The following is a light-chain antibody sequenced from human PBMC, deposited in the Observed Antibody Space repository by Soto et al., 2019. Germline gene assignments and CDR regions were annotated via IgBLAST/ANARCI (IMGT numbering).Light chain of an antibody. Sequence: QSALTQPASVSGSPGQSITISCTGTSSDVGGYNYVSWYQQHPGKAPKLMIYAVNGRPSGLSNRFSGSKSGNTASLTISRLQAENEADYYCSSYTSNSTLVFGTGTKVTVL. J-gene: IGLJ1*01. CDR1: SSDVGGYNY. CDR2: AVN. V-gene: IGLV2-14*01. CDR3: SSYTSNSTLV.